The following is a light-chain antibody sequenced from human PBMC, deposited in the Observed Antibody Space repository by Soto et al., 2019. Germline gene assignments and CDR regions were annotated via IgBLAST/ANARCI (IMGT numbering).Light chain of an antibody. V-gene: IGKV3-11*01. CDR1: QAVNTR. CDR3: HQRQSWPRT. Sequence: EIVLTQSPATLSSFPGDRVTLSCSASQAVNTRLAWYQHKPGQAPRLLIYLTSNRAAGIPARFSGSGSETDFTLTISDVEPEDFAVYYCHQRQSWPRTFGQGTKVDI. CDR2: LTS. J-gene: IGKJ1*01.